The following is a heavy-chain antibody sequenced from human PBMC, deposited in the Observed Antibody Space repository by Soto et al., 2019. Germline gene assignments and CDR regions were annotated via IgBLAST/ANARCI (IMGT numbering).Heavy chain of an antibody. J-gene: IGHJ4*02. D-gene: IGHD3-10*01. CDR3: AKNNLFGSGTKHY. Sequence: EVQLLESGGGLVQGGESLRLSCPASGFTFSNYPMSWVRQVPGKGLEWVSSISASGGSTYYADSVRGRFTISRDNSKNTLYMQMNILSAEDTAVYYCAKNNLFGSGTKHYWGQGTLVTVSS. V-gene: IGHV3-23*01. CDR2: ISASGGST. CDR1: GFTFSNYP.